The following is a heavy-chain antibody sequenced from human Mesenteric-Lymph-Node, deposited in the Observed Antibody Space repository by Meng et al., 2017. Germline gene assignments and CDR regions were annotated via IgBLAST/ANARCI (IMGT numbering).Heavy chain of an antibody. CDR1: GFTFSSYE. V-gene: IGHV3-48*03. CDR3: VKLGAARRDGFDI. Sequence: GESLKISCAASGFTFSSYEMNWVRQAPGKGLEWVSYISSSGSTIYYADSVKGRFTISRDNAKNSLYLQMNSLKPEDTALYHCVKLGAARRDGFDIWGQGTMVTVSS. CDR2: ISSSGSTI. D-gene: IGHD6-6*01. J-gene: IGHJ3*02.